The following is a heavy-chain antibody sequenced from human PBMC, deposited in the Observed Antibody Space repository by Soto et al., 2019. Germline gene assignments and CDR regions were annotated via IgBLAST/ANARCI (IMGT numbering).Heavy chain of an antibody. D-gene: IGHD2-8*01. J-gene: IGHJ4*02. CDR3: ARDLPNQGFDF. Sequence: QVQLVQSGAEVKKPGSSVKVSCKASGGTFTSYAISWVRQAPGKGLEWMGGIIPTFDAPNYAQRFQGRLTITADEFTTTAYMELSSLTSEATAVYYCARDLPNQGFDFWGQGTLVTVSS. CDR2: IIPTFDAP. V-gene: IGHV1-69*01. CDR1: GGTFTSYA.